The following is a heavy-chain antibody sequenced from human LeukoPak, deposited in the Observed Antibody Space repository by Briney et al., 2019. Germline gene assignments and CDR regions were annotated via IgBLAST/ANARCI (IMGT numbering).Heavy chain of an antibody. CDR3: ARVYSSGWYYDY. V-gene: IGHV1-46*01. J-gene: IGHJ4*02. CDR1: GYTFTSYY. D-gene: IGHD6-19*01. CDR2: INPSGGST. Sequence: GASVKVSCKASGYTFTSYYMHWVRQAPGQGLEWMGIINPSGGSTSYAQKFQGRVTMTRNTSISTAYMELSSLRSEDTAVYYCARVYSSGWYYDYWGQGTLVTVSS.